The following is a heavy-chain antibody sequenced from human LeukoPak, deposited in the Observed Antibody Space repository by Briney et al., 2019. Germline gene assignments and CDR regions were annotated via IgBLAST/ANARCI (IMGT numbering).Heavy chain of an antibody. CDR2: INHSGST. CDR1: GGSFSGSY. J-gene: IGHJ6*03. CDR3: ARRPGYYYYMDV. V-gene: IGHV4-34*01. D-gene: IGHD6-6*01. Sequence: SETLSLTCAVYGGSFSGSYWNWIRQPPGKGLEWIGEINHSGSTNYNPSLKSRLTISVDTSKNQFSLKLSSVTAADTAVYYCARRPGYYYYMDVWGKGTTVTISS.